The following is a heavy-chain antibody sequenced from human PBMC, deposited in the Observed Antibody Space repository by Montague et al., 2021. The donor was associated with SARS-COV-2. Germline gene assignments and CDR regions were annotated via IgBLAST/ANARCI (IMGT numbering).Heavy chain of an antibody. D-gene: IGHD6-13*01. V-gene: IGHV3-23*01. Sequence: SLRLSCAASGFTFTSHPMSWVRQAPGKGLEWVSGISGSGESTYYADSVKGRFTVSRGNSKNTAHLQMNSLRAEDTAVYYCARDPQYSKSWLHTIFENWGQGTLVTVSS. CDR1: GFTFTSHP. CDR3: ARDPQYSKSWLHTIFEN. CDR2: ISGSGEST. J-gene: IGHJ4*02.